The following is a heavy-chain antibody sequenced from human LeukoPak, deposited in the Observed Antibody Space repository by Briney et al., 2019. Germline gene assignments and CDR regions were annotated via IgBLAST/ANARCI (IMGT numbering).Heavy chain of an antibody. CDR1: GDSISSYY. J-gene: IGHJ4*02. Sequence: PSETLSLTCTVSGDSISSYYWSWIRQPPGKGLEWIGTIYYSGSTYYNPSLKSRVTISVDTSKNQFSLKLSSVTAPDTAVYYCARHEDRNWYFDHWGQGTLVTVSS. CDR3: ARHEDRNWYFDH. CDR2: IYYSGST. D-gene: IGHD1-1*01. V-gene: IGHV4-59*04.